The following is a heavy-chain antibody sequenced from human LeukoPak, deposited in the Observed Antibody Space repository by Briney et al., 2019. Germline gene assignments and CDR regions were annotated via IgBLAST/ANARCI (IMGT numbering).Heavy chain of an antibody. CDR2: IYYSGST. J-gene: IGHJ4*02. CDR3: ARVRKTIFGVVMDY. CDR1: GGSISSSGYY. V-gene: IGHV4-39*07. D-gene: IGHD3-3*01. Sequence: SETLSLTCTVSGGSISSSGYYWGWIRQPPGKGLEWIGSIYYSGSTYYNPSLKSRVTISVDTSKNQFSLKLSSVTAADTAVYYCARVRKTIFGVVMDYWGQGTLVTVSS.